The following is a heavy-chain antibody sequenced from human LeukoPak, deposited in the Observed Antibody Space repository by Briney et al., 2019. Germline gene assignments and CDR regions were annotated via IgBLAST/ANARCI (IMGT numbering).Heavy chain of an antibody. D-gene: IGHD6-13*01. CDR2: IIPIFGTA. CDR3: ASGSSSSWSHYYCYYYMDV. J-gene: IGHJ6*03. CDR1: GGTFSSYA. V-gene: IGHV1-69*05. Sequence: SVKVSCKASGGTFSSYAISWVRQAPGQGLEWMGGIIPIFGTANYAQKFQGRVTITTDESTSTAYMELSSLRSEDTAVYYCASGSSSSWSHYYCYYYMDVWDKGTTVTVSS.